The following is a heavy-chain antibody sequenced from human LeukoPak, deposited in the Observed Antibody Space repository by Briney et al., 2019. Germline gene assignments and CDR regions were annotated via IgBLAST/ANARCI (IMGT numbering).Heavy chain of an antibody. V-gene: IGHV4-30-2*01. D-gene: IGHD4-17*01. Sequence: SQTLSLTCAVSGGSISSGGYSWSWIRQPPGKGLEGIGYIYHSGSTYYNPSLKSRVTISVDRSKNQFSLKLSSVTAADTAVYYCARVSRGYYGATWVYAFDIWGQGTMVTVSS. CDR2: IYHSGST. CDR1: GGSISSGGYS. CDR3: ARVSRGYYGATWVYAFDI. J-gene: IGHJ3*02.